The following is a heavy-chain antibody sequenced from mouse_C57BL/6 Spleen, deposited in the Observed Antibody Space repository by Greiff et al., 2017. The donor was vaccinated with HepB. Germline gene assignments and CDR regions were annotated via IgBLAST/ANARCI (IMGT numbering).Heavy chain of an antibody. J-gene: IGHJ2*01. Sequence: VQLKESGAELVKPGASVKLSCTASGFNIKDYYMHWVKQRTEQGLEWIGRIDPEDGETKYAPKFQGKATITADTSSNTAYLQLSSLTSEDTAVYYCARDGQYYFDYWGQGTTLTVSS. V-gene: IGHV14-2*01. CDR3: ARDGQYYFDY. CDR1: GFNIKDYY. CDR2: IDPEDGET. D-gene: IGHD2-3*01.